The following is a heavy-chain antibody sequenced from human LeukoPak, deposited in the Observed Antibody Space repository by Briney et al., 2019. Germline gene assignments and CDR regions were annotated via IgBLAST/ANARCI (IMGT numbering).Heavy chain of an antibody. J-gene: IGHJ4*02. D-gene: IGHD6-13*01. CDR2: MNPNSGNT. CDR1: GYTFTSYD. Sequence: ASVKVSCKASGYTFTSYDINRVRQATGQGLEWMGWMNPNSGNTGYAQKFQGRVTMTRNTSISTAYMELSSLRSEDTAVYYCARWIAAAGKFDYWGQGTLVTVSS. CDR3: ARWIAAAGKFDY. V-gene: IGHV1-8*01.